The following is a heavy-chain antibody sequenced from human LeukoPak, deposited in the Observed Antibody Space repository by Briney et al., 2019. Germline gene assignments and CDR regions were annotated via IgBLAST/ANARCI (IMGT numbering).Heavy chain of an antibody. Sequence: ASVKVSCKASGYSFNSYGISWVRQTPGQGLEWMGWISVHNGNTNYAQKFQGRVIMTTDTSTSTAYMELRSLRSGDTAAYYCARDYYDILTGYYNFDYWGQGTLVTVSS. V-gene: IGHV1-18*01. J-gene: IGHJ4*02. CDR2: ISVHNGNT. CDR3: ARDYYDILTGYYNFDY. D-gene: IGHD3-9*01. CDR1: GYSFNSYG.